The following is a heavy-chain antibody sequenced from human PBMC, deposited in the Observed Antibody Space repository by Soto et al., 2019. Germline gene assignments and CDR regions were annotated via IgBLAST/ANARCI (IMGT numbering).Heavy chain of an antibody. D-gene: IGHD3-16*01. J-gene: IGHJ4*02. V-gene: IGHV5-51*01. Sequence: LGESLKISCQTAGYTFDSNWIGWVRQLPGKRLEWMGIIYPGDSETRYSPSFQGQVTISVDRSIRTTYLPRRSLQASDTATYYCAGLLDFWGEQHYFDSWGQGTAVTVSS. CDR3: AGLLDFWGEQHYFDS. CDR2: IYPGDSET. CDR1: GYTFDSNW.